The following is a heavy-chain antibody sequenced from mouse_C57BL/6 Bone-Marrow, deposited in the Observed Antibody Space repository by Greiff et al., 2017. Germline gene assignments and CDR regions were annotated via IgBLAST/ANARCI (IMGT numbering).Heavy chain of an antibody. CDR2: IHPNSGST. V-gene: IGHV1-64*01. CDR3: ALYDGYSY. CDR1: GYTFTSYW. D-gene: IGHD2-3*01. Sequence: QVQLQQSGAELVKPGASVKLSCKASGYTFTSYWMHWVKQRPGQGLEWIGMIHPNSGSTNYHEKFKSKATLTVDKSSSTAYMQLSSLTSEGSAVYYCALYDGYSYWGQGTTLTVSS. J-gene: IGHJ2*01.